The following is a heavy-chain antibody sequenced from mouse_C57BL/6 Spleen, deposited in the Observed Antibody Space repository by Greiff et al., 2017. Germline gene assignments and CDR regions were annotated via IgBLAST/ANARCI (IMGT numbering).Heavy chain of an antibody. CDR1: GYTFTSYW. Sequence: QVQLQQPGAELVMPGASVKLSCKASGYTFTSYWMHWVKQRPGQGLEWIGEIDPSDSYTNYNQKFKGKSTLTVDKSSSTAYMQLSSLTSEDSAVYYCARERDDYVNYCDYWGQGTTLTVSS. CDR3: ARERDDYVNYCDY. J-gene: IGHJ2*01. CDR2: IDPSDSYT. D-gene: IGHD2-4*01. V-gene: IGHV1-69*01.